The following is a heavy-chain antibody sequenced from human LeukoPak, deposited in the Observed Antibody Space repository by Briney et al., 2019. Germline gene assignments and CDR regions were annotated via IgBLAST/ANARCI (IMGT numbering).Heavy chain of an antibody. CDR1: GYTFTGYY. Sequence: ASVKVSCKASGYTFTGYYMHWVRQAPGQGLEWMGWISSHTGDTRYAQRFQDRVTMTTDVSTTTAYLDLRSLRFDDTAVYYCARDVRRLQLSTYFFDFWGQGTLVSVSS. CDR3: ARDVRRLQLSTYFFDF. V-gene: IGHV1-18*04. D-gene: IGHD4-17*01. J-gene: IGHJ4*02. CDR2: ISSHTGDT.